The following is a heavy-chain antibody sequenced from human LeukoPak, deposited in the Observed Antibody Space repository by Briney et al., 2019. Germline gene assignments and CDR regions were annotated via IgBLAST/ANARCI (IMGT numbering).Heavy chain of an antibody. Sequence: GSVNVSCKASGYTFTSYYMHWVRQAPGRGLEWMGIINPSGGSTSYAQKFQGRVTMTRDTSTSTVYMELSSLRSEDTAVYYCARAREANNGMDVWGQGTTVTVSS. CDR3: ARAREANNGMDV. CDR2: INPSGGST. J-gene: IGHJ6*02. D-gene: IGHD1/OR15-1a*01. V-gene: IGHV1-46*01. CDR1: GYTFTSYY.